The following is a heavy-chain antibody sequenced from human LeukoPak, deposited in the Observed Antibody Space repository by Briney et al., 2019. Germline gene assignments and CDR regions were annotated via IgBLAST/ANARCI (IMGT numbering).Heavy chain of an antibody. D-gene: IGHD3-9*01. CDR1: GFTFSSYS. J-gene: IGHJ4*02. CDR2: ISSSSSYI. Sequence: GGSLRLSCAASGFTFSSYSMNWVRQAPGKGLEWVSSISSSSSYIYYADSVKGRFTISRDNAKNSLYLQMNSLRAEDTAVYYCARSYDILTGYTLDYWGQGTLVTVSS. CDR3: ARSYDILTGYTLDY. V-gene: IGHV3-21*01.